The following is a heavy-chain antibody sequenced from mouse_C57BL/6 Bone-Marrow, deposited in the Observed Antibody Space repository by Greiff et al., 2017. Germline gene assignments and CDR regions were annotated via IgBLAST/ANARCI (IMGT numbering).Heavy chain of an antibody. J-gene: IGHJ1*03. CDR1: GYTFTSYT. Sequence: VQLQQSGAELARPGASVKMSCKASGYTFTSYTMHWVKQRPGQGLEWIGYINPSSGYTKYNQKFKDKATLTADKSSSTAYMQLSSLTSEDSAVYYCAREGPLLLEVWGTGTTVTVSS. V-gene: IGHV1-4*01. CDR2: INPSSGYT. CDR3: AREGPLLLEV. D-gene: IGHD2-10*01.